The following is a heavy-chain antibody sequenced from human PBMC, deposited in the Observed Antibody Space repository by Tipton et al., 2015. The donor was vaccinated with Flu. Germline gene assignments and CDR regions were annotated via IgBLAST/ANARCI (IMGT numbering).Heavy chain of an antibody. J-gene: IGHJ6*03. Sequence: GSLRLSCAASGFTFSSYWMSWARQAPGKGLEWVANIKQDGSEKYYVDSVKGRFTISRDNAKNSLYLQMNSLRAEDTAVYYCARVKWLRLRFSSDYYYMDVWGKGTTVTVSS. CDR3: ARVKWLRLRFSSDYYYMDV. D-gene: IGHD5-12*01. CDR2: IKQDGSEK. V-gene: IGHV3-7*01. CDR1: GFTFSSYW.